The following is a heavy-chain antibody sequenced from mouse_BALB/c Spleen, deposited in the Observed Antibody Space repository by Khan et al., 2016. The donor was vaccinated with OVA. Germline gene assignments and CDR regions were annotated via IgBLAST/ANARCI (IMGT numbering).Heavy chain of an antibody. V-gene: IGHV1S81*02. CDR3: ARLLINFDY. Sequence: QVQLKESGAELVNPGASVNLSCKASGYTLTSYWMHWVKQRPGQGIEWIGEINPSNGRTNYNEKFKSKATLTVDKSSSTAYMQLSSPTSEDSAVYYSARLLINFDYWGQGTTLTVSS. CDR2: INPSNGRT. CDR1: GYTLTSYW. D-gene: IGHD2-1*01. J-gene: IGHJ2*01.